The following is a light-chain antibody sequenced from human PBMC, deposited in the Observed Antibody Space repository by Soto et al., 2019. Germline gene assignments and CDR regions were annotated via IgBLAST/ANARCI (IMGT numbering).Light chain of an antibody. Sequence: QSALTQPASVSGSPGQSITISCTGTSSDVWSYNFVSWYQQHPGKAPKVMIYEGSKRPSGVSNRFSGSKSGNTASLTISGLQAEDEADYYCSSYAGSSTWVFGTGTKLTVL. CDR1: SSDVWSYNF. V-gene: IGLV2-23*01. CDR3: SSYAGSSTWV. CDR2: EGS. J-gene: IGLJ1*01.